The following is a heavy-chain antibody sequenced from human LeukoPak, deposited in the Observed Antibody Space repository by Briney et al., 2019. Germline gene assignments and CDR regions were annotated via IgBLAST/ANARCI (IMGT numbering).Heavy chain of an antibody. J-gene: IGHJ4*02. CDR2: IIPILGIA. V-gene: IGHV1-69*04. CDR3: ALAGNPDY. Sequence: ALVKVSCKASGGTFSSYAISWVRQAPGQGLEWMGRIIPILGIANYAQKFQGRVTITADKSTSTAYMELSSLRSEDTAVYYCALAGNPDYWGQGTLVTVSS. D-gene: IGHD6-19*01. CDR1: GGTFSSYA.